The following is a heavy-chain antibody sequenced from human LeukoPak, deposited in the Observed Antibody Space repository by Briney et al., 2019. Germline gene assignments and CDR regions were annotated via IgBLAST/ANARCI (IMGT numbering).Heavy chain of an antibody. CDR3: ARDSTWYSSSWYGDWFDP. CDR2: ISSSGSTI. J-gene: IGHJ5*02. V-gene: IGHV3-48*03. Sequence: GGSLRLSCAASGFTFSSYEMNWVRQAPGKGLEWVSYISSSGSTIYYADSVKGRFTISRDNAKNSLYLQMNSLRAEDTAVYYCARDSTWYSSSWYGDWFDPWGQGTLVTVSS. D-gene: IGHD6-13*01. CDR1: GFTFSSYE.